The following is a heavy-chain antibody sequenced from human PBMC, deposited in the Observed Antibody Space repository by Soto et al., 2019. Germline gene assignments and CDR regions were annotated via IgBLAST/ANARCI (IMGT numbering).Heavy chain of an antibody. Sequence: GGSLRLSCAASGFTFYDYGMSWFRQAPGKGLEWVSGINWNGGSTGYADSVKGRFTISRDNAKNSLYLQMNSLRAEDTALYHCSRKHGGDGYAFDIWGQGTMVTGSS. V-gene: IGHV3-20*01. J-gene: IGHJ3*02. CDR3: SRKHGGDGYAFDI. CDR2: INWNGGST. CDR1: GFTFYDYG. D-gene: IGHD2-21*02.